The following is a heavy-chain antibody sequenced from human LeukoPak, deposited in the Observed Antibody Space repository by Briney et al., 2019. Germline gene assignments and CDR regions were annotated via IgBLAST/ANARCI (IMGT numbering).Heavy chain of an antibody. CDR1: GYTFTSYG. Sequence: ASVKVSCKASGYTFTSYGISWVGQAPGQGLEWMGWISTYNGNTNYAQKLQGRVTMTTDTSTTTAYMELRSLTSDDTAVYYCARDPTTQTFDYWGQGTLVTVSS. CDR3: ARDPTTQTFDY. CDR2: ISTYNGNT. D-gene: IGHD4-11*01. J-gene: IGHJ4*02. V-gene: IGHV1-18*01.